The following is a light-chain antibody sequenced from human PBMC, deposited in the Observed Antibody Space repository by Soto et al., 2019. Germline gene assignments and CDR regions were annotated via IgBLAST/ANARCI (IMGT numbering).Light chain of an antibody. Sequence: QSALTQPASVSGSPGQSITISCSGTISDFVLYNYVAWYQQHPGKAPKLMIYGVNNRPAGVSNRFSGSKSGNTASLPISGLQADDEADYYCSSYTTSSALQVFGTGTKVTVL. V-gene: IGLV2-14*01. CDR2: GVN. CDR1: ISDFVLYNY. J-gene: IGLJ1*01. CDR3: SSYTTSSALQV.